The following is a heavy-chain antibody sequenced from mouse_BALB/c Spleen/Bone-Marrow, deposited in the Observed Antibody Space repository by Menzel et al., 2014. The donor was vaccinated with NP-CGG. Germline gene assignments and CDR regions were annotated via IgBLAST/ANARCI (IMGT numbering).Heavy chain of an antibody. D-gene: IGHD1-1*01. Sequence: QVQLQQPGPELVRPGVSVKLSCKGSGYTFXAYAMHWVKQSHAKSLEWIGLISTYSGNTHYNQNFKGKATMTVDKSSSTAYMELARLTSEDSAIYYCARNFYGSSYFDYWGQGTTLTVSS. CDR1: GYTFXAYA. CDR3: ARNFYGSSYFDY. CDR2: ISTYSGNT. V-gene: IGHV1-67*01. J-gene: IGHJ2*01.